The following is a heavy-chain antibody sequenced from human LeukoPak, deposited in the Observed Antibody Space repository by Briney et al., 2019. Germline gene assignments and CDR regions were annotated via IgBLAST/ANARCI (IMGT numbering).Heavy chain of an antibody. Sequence: PSETLSLTCTVSGGSISSYYWSWIRQPPGKGLEWIGYIYYSGSTNYSPSLKSRVTISVDTSKNQFSLKLSSVTAADTAVYYCASRDCSSTSCLDYYYYMDVWGKGTTVTVSS. J-gene: IGHJ6*03. CDR2: IYYSGST. D-gene: IGHD2-2*01. CDR3: ASRDCSSTSCLDYYYYMDV. CDR1: GGSISSYY. V-gene: IGHV4-59*01.